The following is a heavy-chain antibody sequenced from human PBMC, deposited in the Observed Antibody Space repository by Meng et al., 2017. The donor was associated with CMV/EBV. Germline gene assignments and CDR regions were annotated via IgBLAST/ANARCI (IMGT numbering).Heavy chain of an antibody. CDR2: IYYSGST. D-gene: IGHD5-12*01. J-gene: IGHJ4*02. CDR1: GGSISSYY. Sequence: SETLSLTCTVSGGSISSYYWSWIRQPPGKGLEWIGYIYYSGSTNYNPSLKSRVTISVDTSKNQFSLKLSSVTDADTAVYYCARAYSGYGELDYWGQGTLVTVSS. V-gene: IGHV4-59*01. CDR3: ARAYSGYGELDY.